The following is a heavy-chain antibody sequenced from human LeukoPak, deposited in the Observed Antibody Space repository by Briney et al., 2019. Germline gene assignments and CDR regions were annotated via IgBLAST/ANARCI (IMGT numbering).Heavy chain of an antibody. CDR2: ISYDGSNK. CDR1: GFTFSSYA. J-gene: IGHJ3*02. V-gene: IGHV3-30*04. CDR3: ARGGDAFDI. Sequence: GGSLRLSCAASGFTFSSYAMHWVRQAPGKGLEWVAVISYDGSNKYYADSVKGRFTISRDNSKNTLYLQMNSLRAEDTAVYYCARGGDAFDIWGQGTMVTVSS.